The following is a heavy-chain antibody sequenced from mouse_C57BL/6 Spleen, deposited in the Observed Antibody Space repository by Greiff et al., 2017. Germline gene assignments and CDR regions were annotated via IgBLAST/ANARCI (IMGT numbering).Heavy chain of an antibody. D-gene: IGHD4-1*01. V-gene: IGHV1-55*01. CDR2: LYPGSGST. J-gene: IGHJ1*03. CDR1: GYTFTSYW. CDR3: AREELGRSYFDV. Sequence: QFPLQQPGAELVKPGASVKMSCKASGYTFTSYWITWVKQRPGQGLEWIGDLYPGSGSTNYNEKFKSKATLTVDTSSSTAYMQLSSLTSEDSAVYYCAREELGRSYFDVWGTGTTVTVSS.